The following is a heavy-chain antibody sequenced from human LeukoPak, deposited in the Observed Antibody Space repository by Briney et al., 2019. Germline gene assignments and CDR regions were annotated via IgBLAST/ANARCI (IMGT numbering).Heavy chain of an antibody. V-gene: IGHV3-53*01. CDR2: IYSGGST. D-gene: IGHD5-24*01. J-gene: IGHJ4*02. CDR1: GLTVSTNY. Sequence: GGSLRLSRAASGLTVSTNYMSWVRQAPGKGLEWVSLIYSGGSTYYADSVKGRFTISRDHSKNTLYLQMNSLTAEDTAVYYCARTFLSGDGYKVGYFDYWGQGTLVTVSS. CDR3: ARTFLSGDGYKVGYFDY.